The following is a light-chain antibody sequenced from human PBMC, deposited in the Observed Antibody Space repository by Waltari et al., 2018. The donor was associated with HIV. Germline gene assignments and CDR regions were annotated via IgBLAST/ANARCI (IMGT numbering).Light chain of an antibody. CDR1: SSNIGAGYE. CDR3: QSYDSSLSGVL. V-gene: IGLV1-40*01. CDR2: DIN. Sequence: QSVLTQPPSVSGAPGQRVTISCTGSSSNIGAGYEVHWYQQLPGTGPKLLFYDINNRPSVVPYRFSGSKSGTSASLAITGLQAEDEAYYYCQSYDSSLSGVLFGGGTKLTVL. J-gene: IGLJ2*01.